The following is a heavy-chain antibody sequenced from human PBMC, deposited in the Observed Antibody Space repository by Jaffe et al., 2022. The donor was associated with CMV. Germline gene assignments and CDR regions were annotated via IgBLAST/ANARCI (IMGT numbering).Heavy chain of an antibody. J-gene: IGHJ3*02. CDR2: INSDGSST. CDR3: YYYDPYDAFDI. Sequence: EVQLVESGGGLVQPGGSLRLSCAASGFTFSSYWMHWVRQAPGKGLVWVSRINSDGSSTSYADSVKGRFTISRDNAKNTLYLQMNSLRAEDTAVYYCYYYDPYDAFDIWGQGTMVTVSS. V-gene: IGHV3-74*01. CDR1: GFTFSSYW. D-gene: IGHD3-22*01.